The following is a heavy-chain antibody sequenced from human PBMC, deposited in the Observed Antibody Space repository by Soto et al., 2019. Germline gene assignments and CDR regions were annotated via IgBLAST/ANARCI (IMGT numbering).Heavy chain of an antibody. CDR2: ISYDGSNK. CDR1: GFTFSSYG. V-gene: IGHV3-30*18. Sequence: GGSLRLSCAASGFTFSSYGMHWVRQAPGKGLEWVAVISYDGSNKYYADSVKGRFTISRDNSKNTLYLQMNSLRAEDTAVYYCAKEIVVVTAIPEGFDYWGQGTLVTVSS. D-gene: IGHD2-21*02. J-gene: IGHJ4*02. CDR3: AKEIVVVTAIPEGFDY.